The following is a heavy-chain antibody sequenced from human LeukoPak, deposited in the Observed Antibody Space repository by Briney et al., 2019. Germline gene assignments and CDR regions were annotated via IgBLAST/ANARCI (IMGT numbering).Heavy chain of an antibody. CDR1: GYTFTSYG. V-gene: IGHV1-18*01. Sequence: ASVKVSCKASGYTFTSYGISWVRQAPGQGLEWMGWISAYNGNTNYAQKLQGRVTMTTDTSTSTAYMELRSLRSDDTAVYYCARTHGYGDRYNWFDPWGQGTLVTVSP. CDR3: ARTHGYGDRYNWFDP. CDR2: ISAYNGNT. D-gene: IGHD4-17*01. J-gene: IGHJ5*02.